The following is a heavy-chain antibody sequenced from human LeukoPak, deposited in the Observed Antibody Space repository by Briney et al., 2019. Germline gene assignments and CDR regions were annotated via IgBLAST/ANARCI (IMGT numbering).Heavy chain of an antibody. Sequence: ASVKVSCKASGYTFTSYYMHWVRQAPGQGLEWMGWINPNSGGTNYAQKFQGRVTMTRDTSISTAYMELSRLRSDDTAVYYCARNIPGIAVAGHVYWGQGTLVTVSS. J-gene: IGHJ4*02. CDR2: INPNSGGT. D-gene: IGHD6-19*01. CDR1: GYTFTSYY. V-gene: IGHV1-2*02. CDR3: ARNIPGIAVAGHVY.